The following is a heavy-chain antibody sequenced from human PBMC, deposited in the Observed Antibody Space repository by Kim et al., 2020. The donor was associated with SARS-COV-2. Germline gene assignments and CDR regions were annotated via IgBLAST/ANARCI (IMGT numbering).Heavy chain of an antibody. D-gene: IGHD2-2*01. Sequence: ETLSLTCTVSGGSISSSSYYWGWIRQPPGKGLEWIGSIYYSGRTYYNPSLKSRVTISVDTSKNQFSLKLSSVTAADTAVYYCARGYQLLKNWFDPWGQGTLVTVSS. CDR1: GGSISSSSYY. CDR3: ARGYQLLKNWFDP. J-gene: IGHJ5*02. CDR2: IYYSGRT. V-gene: IGHV4-39*01.